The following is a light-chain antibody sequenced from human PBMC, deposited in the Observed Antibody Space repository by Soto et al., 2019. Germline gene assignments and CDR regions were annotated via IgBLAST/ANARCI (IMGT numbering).Light chain of an antibody. CDR3: QKYSSAPLV. Sequence: IQMTQSPSSRSASIGDTVTSTCLASQGISNYLAWYQQKPGKVPKLLIYAASTLQSGVPSRFSGSGSGTDFTLTISSLQPEDVATYYCQKYSSAPLVFGPGTKVDIK. CDR2: AAS. CDR1: QGISNY. J-gene: IGKJ3*01. V-gene: IGKV1-27*01.